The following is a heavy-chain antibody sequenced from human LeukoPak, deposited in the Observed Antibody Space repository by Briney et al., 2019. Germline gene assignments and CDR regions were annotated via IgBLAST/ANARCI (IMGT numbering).Heavy chain of an antibody. J-gene: IGHJ4*02. CDR1: GGSVSSGDYF. D-gene: IGHD3-10*01. V-gene: IGHV4-30-4*01. CDR3: ARQYYGSEDN. CDR2: IYYTGTT. Sequence: SETLSLTCTVSGGSVSSGDYFWSWIRQPPGKGLELIAYIYYTGTTYYNPSLKSPVTISVDTSKNQFSLKLNSVTAADTAVYYCARQYYGSEDNWGQGTLVTVSS.